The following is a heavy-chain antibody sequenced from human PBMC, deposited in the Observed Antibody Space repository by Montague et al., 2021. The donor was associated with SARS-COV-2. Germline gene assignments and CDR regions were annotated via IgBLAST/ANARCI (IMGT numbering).Heavy chain of an antibody. CDR1: GGSFSDYY. J-gene: IGHJ4*02. Sequence: SETLSLTCAVYGGSFSDYYWTWIRQPPGKGLEWLGEVNHSGRINYNPSLKSRITISVDTSKNQFSLMLSSVTAPDTAVYYCARGRVDTTMILVVYTGAAQYFDSWGQGTLVSVSS. D-gene: IGHD3-22*01. CDR3: ARGRVDTTMILVVYTGAAQYFDS. CDR2: VNHSGRI. V-gene: IGHV4-34*01.